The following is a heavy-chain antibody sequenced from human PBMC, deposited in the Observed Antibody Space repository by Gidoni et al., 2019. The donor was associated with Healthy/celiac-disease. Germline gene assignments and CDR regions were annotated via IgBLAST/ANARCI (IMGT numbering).Heavy chain of an antibody. CDR1: GLPFDDYA. V-gene: IGHV3-9*01. CDR2: ISWNSGSI. Sequence: EVQLVESGGGLVQPGGSLRLSCAASGLPFDDYAMHWVRQVPGKGLEWVSGISWNSGSIGYADSVKGRFTISRDNAKNSLYLQMNSLRAEDTALYYCAKEASNRGGYFDYWGQGTLVTVSS. CDR3: AKEASNRGGYFDY. D-gene: IGHD2-2*01. J-gene: IGHJ4*02.